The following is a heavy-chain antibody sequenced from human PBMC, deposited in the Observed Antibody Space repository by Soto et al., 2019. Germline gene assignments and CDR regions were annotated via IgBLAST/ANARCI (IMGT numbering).Heavy chain of an antibody. CDR2: IYSGGST. V-gene: IGHV3-53*01. Sequence: QPGVSLRLSCAASGFTVSSNYMSWDRQAPGKGLEWVSVIYSGGSTYYADSVKGRFTISRDNSKNTLYLQMNSLRADDTAVYYCARDLLYSGSYDYWGQGTLVTVSS. D-gene: IGHD1-26*01. J-gene: IGHJ4*02. CDR1: GFTVSSNY. CDR3: ARDLLYSGSYDY.